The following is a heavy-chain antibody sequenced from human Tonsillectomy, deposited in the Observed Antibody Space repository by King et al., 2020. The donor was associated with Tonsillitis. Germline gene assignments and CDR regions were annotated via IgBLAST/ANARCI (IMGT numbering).Heavy chain of an antibody. V-gene: IGHV3-30-3*01. CDR1: GFTFSSFS. Sequence: VQLVESGGGVVQPGRSLRLSCAASGFTFSSFSMHWVRQAPDKGLECVAAILYDGSKTYYADSVKGRFTISRDNSKNMSYLQMNSLRPEDTAVYYCARDGAYYGSGSPLKYWGQGTLVTVSS. CDR3: ARDGAYYGSGSPLKY. CDR2: ILYDGSKT. D-gene: IGHD3-10*01. J-gene: IGHJ4*02.